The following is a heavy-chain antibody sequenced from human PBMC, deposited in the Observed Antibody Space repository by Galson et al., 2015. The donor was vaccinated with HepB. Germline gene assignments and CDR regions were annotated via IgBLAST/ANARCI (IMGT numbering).Heavy chain of an antibody. CDR2: ISGSGGST. V-gene: IGHV3-23*01. CDR3: AKDQGYSSSWDYFDY. Sequence: SLRLSCAASGFTFSSYAMSWVRQAPGKGLEWVSAISGSGGSTYYADSVKGRFTISRDNSKNTLYLQMNSLRAEDTAVYYCAKDQGYSSSWDYFDYWGQGTLVTVSS. CDR1: GFTFSSYA. D-gene: IGHD6-13*01. J-gene: IGHJ4*02.